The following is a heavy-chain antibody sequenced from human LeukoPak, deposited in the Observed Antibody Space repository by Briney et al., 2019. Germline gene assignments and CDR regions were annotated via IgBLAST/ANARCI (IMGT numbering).Heavy chain of an antibody. J-gene: IGHJ4*02. CDR3: ARTREQWQVLDY. CDR2: ISHEGSSK. CDR1: GFSFGSYG. Sequence: GGSLRLSCAASGFSFGSYGMHWVRQAPGKGLEWVAVISHEGSSKYYADSVKGRFTISRDNSKNMVYLQMNSLRVEDTAVYYCARTREQWQVLDYWGQGTLVTVSS. V-gene: IGHV3-30*03. D-gene: IGHD6-19*01.